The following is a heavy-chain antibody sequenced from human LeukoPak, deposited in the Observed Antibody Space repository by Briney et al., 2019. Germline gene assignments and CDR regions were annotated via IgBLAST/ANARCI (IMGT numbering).Heavy chain of an antibody. CDR2: ISGSGGST. CDR3: AKDQGYSYGPAFDY. V-gene: IGHV3-23*01. CDR1: GFTFSSYG. D-gene: IGHD5-18*01. J-gene: IGHJ4*02. Sequence: PGGSLRLSCAASGFTFSSYGMSWVRQAPGEGLEWVSAISGSGGSTYYADSVKGRFTISRDNSKNTLYLQMNSLRAEDTAVYYCAKDQGYSYGPAFDYWGQGTLVTVSS.